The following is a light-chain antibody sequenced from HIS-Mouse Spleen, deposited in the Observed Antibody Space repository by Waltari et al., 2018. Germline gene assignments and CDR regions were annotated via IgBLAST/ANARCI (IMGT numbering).Light chain of an antibody. Sequence: QAVLTQPSSLSASPGASASLTCTLRSGINVGTYRIYWYQQKPGSPPQSLLRYKSDSDKHEGSGVPIRFSGSKDASANAGILLSSGLQSEDEADYYCMIWHSSAWVFGGGTKLTVL. J-gene: IGLJ3*02. V-gene: IGLV5-45*02. CDR3: MIWHSSAWV. CDR1: SGINVGTYR. CDR2: YKSDSDK.